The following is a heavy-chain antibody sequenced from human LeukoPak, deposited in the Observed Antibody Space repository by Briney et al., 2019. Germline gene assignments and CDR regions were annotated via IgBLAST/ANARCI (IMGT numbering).Heavy chain of an antibody. CDR1: GFTFSSYG. D-gene: IGHD6-19*01. CDR3: AKGNEQWLAKLRYDY. CDR2: ISGSGGST. Sequence: GGSLRLSCAASGFTFSSYGMSWVRQAPGKGLERVSAISGSGGSTYYADSVKGRFTISRDNSKNTLYLQMNSLRAEDTAVYYCAKGNEQWLAKLRYDYWGQGTLVTVSS. V-gene: IGHV3-23*01. J-gene: IGHJ4*02.